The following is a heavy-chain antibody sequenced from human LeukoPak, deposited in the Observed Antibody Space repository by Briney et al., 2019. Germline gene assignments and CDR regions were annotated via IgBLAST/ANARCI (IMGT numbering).Heavy chain of an antibody. D-gene: IGHD6-19*01. CDR2: IYYSGSP. Sequence: SETLSLTCTVSGCSVSSGSYYWSWLRQPPGKGLEWIVYIYYSGSPNYNPSLTTRVTISVDTSKNQFSLKLSSVTTADTAVYYCARGVAVAGNLDYWGQGTPVTVSS. CDR3: ARGVAVAGNLDY. V-gene: IGHV4-61*01. CDR1: GCSVSSGSYY. J-gene: IGHJ4*02.